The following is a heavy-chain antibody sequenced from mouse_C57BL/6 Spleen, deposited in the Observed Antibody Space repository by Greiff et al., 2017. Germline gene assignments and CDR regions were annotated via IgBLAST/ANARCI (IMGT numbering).Heavy chain of an antibody. V-gene: IGHV7-3*01. J-gene: IGHJ2*01. CDR3: ARSSYSNYGDY. CDR1: GFTFTDYY. CDR2: IRNKANGYTT. Sequence: EVQVVESGGGLVQPGGSLSLSCAASGFTFTDYYMSWVRQPPGKALEWLGFIRNKANGYTTEYSASVKGRFTISRDNSQSILYLQMNALRAEDSATYYCARSSYSNYGDYWGQGTTLTVSS. D-gene: IGHD2-5*01.